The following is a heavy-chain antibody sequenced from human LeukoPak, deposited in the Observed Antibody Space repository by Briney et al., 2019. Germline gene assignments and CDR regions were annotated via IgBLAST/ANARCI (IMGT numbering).Heavy chain of an antibody. J-gene: IGHJ4*02. V-gene: IGHV3-30-3*01. CDR3: TRGGRYGDYQYSDY. Sequence: GGSLRLSCAASGFIFSTYAMHWVRQAPGKGLEWVAVISYDGSNKYYADSVKGRFTVSRDNSKNTLYLQMNSLTAEDTAVYYCTRGGRYGDYQYSDYWGQGTPVTVSS. CDR1: GFIFSTYA. CDR2: ISYDGSNK. D-gene: IGHD4-17*01.